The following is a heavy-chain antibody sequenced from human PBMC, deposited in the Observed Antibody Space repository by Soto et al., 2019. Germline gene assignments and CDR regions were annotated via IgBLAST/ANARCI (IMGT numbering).Heavy chain of an antibody. D-gene: IGHD3-16*01. CDR3: ARDLNKYAGGTFDI. CDR1: GFSFSDSI. Sequence: QVQLEESGGGVVQPGTSLKLSCTASGFSFSDSIIHWLRQAPGRGLEWVAVISTANTNEAYAHSVRDRFIISRDNSISKLFLQMNSMRAEDTAIYYCARDLNKYAGGTFDIWGQGTTVTV. J-gene: IGHJ3*02. CDR2: ISTANTNE. V-gene: IGHV3-33*01.